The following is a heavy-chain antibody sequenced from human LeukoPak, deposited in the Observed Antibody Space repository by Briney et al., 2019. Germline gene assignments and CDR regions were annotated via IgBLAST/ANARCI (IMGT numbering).Heavy chain of an antibody. CDR1: GITLSNYG. Sequence: PGGSLRLSCAVSGITLSNYGMSWVRQAPGKGLEWVAGISGSGGGTNYADSVKGRFTISRDNSKNTLYLQMNSLRAEDTAVYYCAKETQLWFTWFDPWGQGTLVTVSS. D-gene: IGHD5-18*01. CDR3: AKETQLWFTWFDP. CDR2: ISGSGGGT. J-gene: IGHJ5*02. V-gene: IGHV3-23*01.